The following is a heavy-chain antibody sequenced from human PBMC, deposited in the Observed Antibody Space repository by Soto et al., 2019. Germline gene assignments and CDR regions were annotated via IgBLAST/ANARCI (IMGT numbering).Heavy chain of an antibody. Sequence: WGALRVSCAASGITFSSYGMPGVRKAPGKGLEWVAVIWYDGSNTYTAGSVKGRFTISRDNSKNTLYLQMNSLRAEDTPVYYFASDINYSFDPWGKGTLVTVSS. CDR1: GITFSSYG. D-gene: IGHD2-15*01. CDR3: ASDINYSFDP. V-gene: IGHV3-33*01. J-gene: IGHJ5*02. CDR2: IWYDGSNT.